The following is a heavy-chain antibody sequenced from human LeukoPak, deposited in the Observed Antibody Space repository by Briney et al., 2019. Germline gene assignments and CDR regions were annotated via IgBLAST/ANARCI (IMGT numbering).Heavy chain of an antibody. J-gene: IGHJ3*02. CDR1: GGSISSYY. Sequence: SSETLSLTCTVSGGSISSYYWSWIRRPPGKGLEWIRYIYYSGSTNYNPSLKSRVTISVDTSKNQFSLKLSSVTAADTAVYYCASMQPITRSAFDIWGQGTMVTVSS. CDR2: IYYSGST. CDR3: ASMQPITRSAFDI. V-gene: IGHV4-59*08. D-gene: IGHD1-14*01.